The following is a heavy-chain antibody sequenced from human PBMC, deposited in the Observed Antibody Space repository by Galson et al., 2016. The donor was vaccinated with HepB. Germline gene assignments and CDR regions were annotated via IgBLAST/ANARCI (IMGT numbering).Heavy chain of an antibody. Sequence: ETLSLTCTVSGGFVSSSDYYWGWIRQPPGKGLEWIGSIYFSGSTYYNPSLQSRVTISVDTSENQYPLKLSHVTAAATAVYFCARQGLRSFYDSSDHLGAWGQGILVTVSS. CDR1: GGFVSSSDYY. V-gene: IGHV4-39*01. CDR2: IYFSGST. CDR3: ARQGLRSFYDSSDHLGA. D-gene: IGHD3-22*01. J-gene: IGHJ5*02.